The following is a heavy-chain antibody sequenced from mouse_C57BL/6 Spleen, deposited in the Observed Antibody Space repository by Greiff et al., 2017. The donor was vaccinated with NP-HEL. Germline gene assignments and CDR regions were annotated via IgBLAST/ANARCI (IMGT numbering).Heavy chain of an antibody. Sequence: QVQLQQSGAELVKPGASVKISCKASGYAFSSYWMNWVKQRPGKGLEWIGQIYPGDGDTNYNGKFKGKATLTADKSSSTAYMQLSSLTSEDSAVYFCAREEDYGSRYFDYWGQGTTLTVSS. V-gene: IGHV1-80*01. CDR3: AREEDYGSRYFDY. D-gene: IGHD1-1*01. J-gene: IGHJ2*01. CDR1: GYAFSSYW. CDR2: IYPGDGDT.